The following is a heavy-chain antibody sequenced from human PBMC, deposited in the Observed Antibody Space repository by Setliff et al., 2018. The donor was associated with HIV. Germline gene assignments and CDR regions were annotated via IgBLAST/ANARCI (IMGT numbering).Heavy chain of an antibody. CDR2: INPNSGAT. V-gene: IGHV1-2*02. J-gene: IGHJ6*04. CDR1: GYTFTGYY. D-gene: IGHD2-8*01. CDR3: ARDHRYCTNALCPEALDV. Sequence: ASVKVSCKPSGYTFTGYYMHCVRQAPGQGLEWMGWINPNSGATNYAQKFQGRVTMTIDTSISTAYMELSSLRSDATAVYYWARDHRYCTNALCPEALDVWGKGTTVTVSS.